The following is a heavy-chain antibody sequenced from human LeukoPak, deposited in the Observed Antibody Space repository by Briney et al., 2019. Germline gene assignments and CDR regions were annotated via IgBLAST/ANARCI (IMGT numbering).Heavy chain of an antibody. V-gene: IGHV1-8*01. CDR3: ARGRSSSRVIDY. J-gene: IGHJ4*02. Sequence: ASVKVSCKASGYTFTSYDINWVRQATGQGLEWMGWMNPNSGNTGYAQKFQGRVTMTRNTSISTAYMGLSSLRSEDTAVYYCARGRSSSRVIDYWGQGTLVTVSS. CDR1: GYTFTSYD. D-gene: IGHD6-13*01. CDR2: MNPNSGNT.